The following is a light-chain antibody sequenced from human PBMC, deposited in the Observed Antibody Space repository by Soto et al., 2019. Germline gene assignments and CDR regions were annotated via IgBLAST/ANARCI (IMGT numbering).Light chain of an antibody. J-gene: IGKJ4*01. V-gene: IGKV3-20*01. CDR1: QSITNNY. CDR3: QQYGYLVT. CDR2: VAS. Sequence: EIVLTRSPGTLSLSPGERATLSCRASQSITNNYLAWYQQKPGRAHRLLIYVASSRATGIPDRFSGSGSGTDFTLTISRLEPEDFAMYYCQQYGYLVTFGGGTKVDIK.